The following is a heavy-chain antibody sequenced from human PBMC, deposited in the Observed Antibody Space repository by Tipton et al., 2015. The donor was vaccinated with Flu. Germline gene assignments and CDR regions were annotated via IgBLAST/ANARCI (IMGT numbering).Heavy chain of an antibody. V-gene: IGHV3-53*01. Sequence: SLRLSCAASGFTVSSKYMSWVRPAPGKGLEWVSNIYNDGTTYYADSVKGRFTISRDNSKNTVHLQMNSLRAEDTAVYYCTRESTVGTYWGQGTLVTVSS. CDR1: GFTVSSKY. CDR2: IYNDGTT. D-gene: IGHD4-11*01. J-gene: IGHJ4*02. CDR3: TRESTVGTY.